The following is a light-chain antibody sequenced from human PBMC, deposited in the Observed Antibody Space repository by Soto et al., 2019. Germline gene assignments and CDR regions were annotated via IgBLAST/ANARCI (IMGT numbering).Light chain of an antibody. CDR1: QSISSN. J-gene: IGKJ4*02. CDR3: QQYNNWPLT. Sequence: DIVMTQSPATLSVSPGERATLSCRASQSISSNLAWYQQKPGQAPRLLIYGASSRATGIPGRFAGSGSGTEFTLTISSLQSEDFAVYYCQQYNNWPLTFGGGTKVDI. V-gene: IGKV3-15*01. CDR2: GAS.